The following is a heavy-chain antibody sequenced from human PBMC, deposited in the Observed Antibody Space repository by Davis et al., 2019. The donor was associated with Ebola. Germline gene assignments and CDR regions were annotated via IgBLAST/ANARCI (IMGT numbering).Heavy chain of an antibody. CDR3: ARPNEGGLRYYYGMDV. V-gene: IGHV1-18*01. CDR2: ISAYNGNT. D-gene: IGHD1-1*01. CDR1: GYTFTSYG. J-gene: IGHJ6*02. Sequence: ASVKVSCKASGYTFTSYGISWVRQAPGQGLEWMGWISAYNGNTNYAQKLQGRVTMTRDTSISTAYMDLSRLTSDDTAVYYCARPNEGGLRYYYGMDVWGQGTTVTVSS.